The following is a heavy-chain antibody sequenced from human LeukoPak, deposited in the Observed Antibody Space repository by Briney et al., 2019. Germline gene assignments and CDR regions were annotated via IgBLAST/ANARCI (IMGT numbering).Heavy chain of an antibody. D-gene: IGHD3-16*01. CDR2: IYTTGTT. CDR1: GDSITSYY. J-gene: IGHJ5*02. CDR3: ARGSLYNWFDP. Sequence: SETLSLTCTVSGDSITSYYWSWIRQSAEKGLEWIGRIYTTGTTNYNPSLKGRVTVSVDTSKNQFSLKLSSVTAADTAVYYCARGSLYNWFDPWGQGTLVTVSS. V-gene: IGHV4-4*07.